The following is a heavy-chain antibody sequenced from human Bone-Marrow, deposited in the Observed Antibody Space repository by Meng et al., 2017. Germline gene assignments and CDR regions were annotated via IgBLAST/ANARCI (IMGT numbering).Heavy chain of an antibody. CDR1: GFTFSSYA. CDR3: ARDNSSSWYKEYFQH. CDR2: ISYDGSNK. D-gene: IGHD6-13*01. V-gene: IGHV3-30*04. J-gene: IGHJ1*01. Sequence: GESLKISCAASGFTFSSYAMHWVRQAPGKGLEWVAVISYDGSNKYYADSVKGRFTISRDNSKNTLYLQMNSLRAEDTPVYYCARDNSSSWYKEYFQHWGQGTLVTVSS.